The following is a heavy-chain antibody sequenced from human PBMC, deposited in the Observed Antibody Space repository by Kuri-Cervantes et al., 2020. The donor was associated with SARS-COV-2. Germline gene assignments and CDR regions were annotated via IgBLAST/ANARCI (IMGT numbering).Heavy chain of an antibody. CDR2: ISYDGSNK. CDR1: GFTFSSYA. CDR3: ARGYCSSTSCYTDYYYGMDV. J-gene: IGHJ6*02. D-gene: IGHD2-2*02. V-gene: IGHV3-30-3*01. Sequence: GESLKISCAASGFTFSSYAMHWVRQAPGKGLEWVAVISYDGSNKYYADSVKGRLTISRDNSKNTLYLQMNSLRAEDTAVYYCARGYCSSTSCYTDYYYGMDVWGQGTTVTVSS.